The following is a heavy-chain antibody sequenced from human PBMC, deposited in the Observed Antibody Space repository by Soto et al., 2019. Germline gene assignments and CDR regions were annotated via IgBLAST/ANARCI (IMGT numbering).Heavy chain of an antibody. CDR2: ISSSSSTI. D-gene: IGHD3-10*01. CDR3: HYYGSGSYFNPSPIFDD. V-gene: IGHV3-48*02. J-gene: IGHJ4*01. CDR1: GFTFGSYS. Sequence: PGGSLRLSCAASGFTFGSYSMNWVRQAPGKGLEWVSYISSSSSTIYYADSVNGRCTISRDNAKNSLYLQLNSLRDEDAAVYYCHYYGSGSYFNPSPIFDDWGQGTLVTVSS.